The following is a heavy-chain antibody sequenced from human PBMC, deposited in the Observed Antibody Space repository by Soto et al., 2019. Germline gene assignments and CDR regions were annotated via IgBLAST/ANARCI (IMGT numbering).Heavy chain of an antibody. CDR2: IYTNGNT. D-gene: IGHD2-15*01. CDR3: ARGGARAVAATFDF. J-gene: IGHJ4*02. Sequence: QVQLQESGPGLVKPSETLSLTCTVSGGSISGYYWSWIRQTAAKGLEWIGRIYTNGNTDYSPSLKRRVTMSVDTSKNQFFLKVTSVTAADTAMYYCARGGARAVAATFDFWGQGSLVTVSS. V-gene: IGHV4-4*07. CDR1: GGSISGYY.